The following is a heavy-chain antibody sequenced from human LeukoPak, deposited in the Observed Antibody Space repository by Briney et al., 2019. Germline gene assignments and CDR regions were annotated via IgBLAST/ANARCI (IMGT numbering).Heavy chain of an antibody. J-gene: IGHJ4*02. D-gene: IGHD4-11*01. CDR2: INHSGST. CDR3: ARGRGYSNYVRPSDY. Sequence: PSETLSLTCAVYGGSFSGYYWSWIRQPPGKGLEWIGEINHSGSTNYNPSLKSRVTISVDTSKNQFSLKLSSVTAADTAVYYCARGRGYSNYVRPSDYWGQGTLVTASS. V-gene: IGHV4-34*01. CDR1: GGSFSGYY.